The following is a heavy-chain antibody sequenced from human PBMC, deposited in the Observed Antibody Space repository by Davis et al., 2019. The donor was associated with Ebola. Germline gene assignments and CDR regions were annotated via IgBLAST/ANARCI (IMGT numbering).Heavy chain of an antibody. CDR1: GYSFTTYW. J-gene: IGHJ6*02. CDR3: ARPSYYYYGMDV. Sequence: PGGSLRLSCKGSGYSFTTYWIGWVRQMPVKGLEWMGIIYPGDSDTRYSPSFQGQVTISADKSITTAYLQWSSLKASDTAMYYCARPSYYYYGMDVWGQGTTVTVSS. CDR2: IYPGDSDT. V-gene: IGHV5-51*01.